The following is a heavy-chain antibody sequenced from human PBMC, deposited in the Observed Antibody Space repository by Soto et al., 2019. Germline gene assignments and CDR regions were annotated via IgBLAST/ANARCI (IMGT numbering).Heavy chain of an antibody. CDR3: ARQEAGSYFDF. V-gene: IGHV3-30*03. CDR1: GFTFSDYG. Sequence: PGGSLRLSCSVSGFTFSDYGMHWVRQAPGEGLQWVAVISSDGRDEQYADSVKGRFTVSRDNSKSTFYLQMNSLSPEDTAVYSCARQEAGSYFDFWGPGTLVTVSS. J-gene: IGHJ4*01. D-gene: IGHD1-26*01. CDR2: ISSDGRDE.